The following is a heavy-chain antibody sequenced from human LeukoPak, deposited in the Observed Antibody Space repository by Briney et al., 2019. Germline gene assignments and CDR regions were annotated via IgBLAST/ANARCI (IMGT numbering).Heavy chain of an antibody. CDR3: ARVRGRKGPFDY. Sequence: GRSPRLSCAASGFTFSSYAMHWVRQAPGKGLEWVAVISYDGSNKYYADSVKGRFTISRDNSKNTLYLQMNSLRAEDTAVYYCARVRGRKGPFDYWGQGTLVTVSS. V-gene: IGHV3-30-3*01. CDR2: ISYDGSNK. D-gene: IGHD1-26*01. J-gene: IGHJ4*02. CDR1: GFTFSSYA.